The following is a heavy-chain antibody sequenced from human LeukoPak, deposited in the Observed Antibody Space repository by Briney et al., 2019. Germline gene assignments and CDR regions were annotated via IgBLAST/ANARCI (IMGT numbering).Heavy chain of an antibody. J-gene: IGHJ4*02. CDR2: ISPDGSDK. CDR1: GFTFSTYW. CDR3: ARGIVVVVGASDHFDY. V-gene: IGHV3-7*01. Sequence: GGSLRLSCVASGFTFSTYWMNWVRQAPGKGLERVGSISPDGSDKYYVDSVKGRFTISRDNAKTSLYLQINSLRADDTALYFCARGIVVVVGASDHFDYWGQGTLITVSS. D-gene: IGHD2-15*01.